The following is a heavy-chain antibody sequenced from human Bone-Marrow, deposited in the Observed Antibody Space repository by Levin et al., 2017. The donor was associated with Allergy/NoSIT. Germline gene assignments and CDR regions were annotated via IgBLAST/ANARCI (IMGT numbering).Heavy chain of an antibody. J-gene: IGHJ4*02. V-gene: IGHV3-33*01. Sequence: PGGSLRLSCAASGFTFSSYGMHWVRQAPGKGLEWVAVIWYDGSNKYYADSVKGRFTISRDNSKNTLYLQMNSLRAEDTAVYYCARDSATAIPFFGGADYWGQGTLVTVSS. CDR2: IWYDGSNK. D-gene: IGHD2-2*02. CDR3: ARDSATAIPFFGGADY. CDR1: GFTFSSYG.